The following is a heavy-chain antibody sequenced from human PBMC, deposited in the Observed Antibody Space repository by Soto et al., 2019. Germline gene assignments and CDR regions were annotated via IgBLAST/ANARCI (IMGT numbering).Heavy chain of an antibody. CDR2: IDPSDSYT. CDR3: ARPSPYSGSYYPMDY. J-gene: IGHJ4*02. CDR1: GYSFTSYW. V-gene: IGHV5-10-1*01. D-gene: IGHD1-26*01. Sequence: PGESLKISCKGSGYSFTSYWISWVRQMPGKGLEWMGRIDPSDSYTNYSPSFQGHVTISADKSISTAYLQWSSLKASDTAMYYCARPSPYSGSYYPMDYWGQGTLVTVSS.